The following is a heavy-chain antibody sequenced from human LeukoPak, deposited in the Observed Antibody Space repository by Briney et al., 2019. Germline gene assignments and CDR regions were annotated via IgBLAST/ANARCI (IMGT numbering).Heavy chain of an antibody. CDR2: VNHSGYT. Sequence: SETLSLTCGVSGTSFTSYYWSWIRQTPGKGLEWIGKVNHSGYTNMNPSLKSRVTISVDTSKNQFSLMMTSVTAADTAVYFCARMTTGHDYWGQGTLVTVSS. D-gene: IGHD4-17*01. CDR3: ARMTTGHDY. CDR1: GTSFTSYY. V-gene: IGHV4-34*01. J-gene: IGHJ4*02.